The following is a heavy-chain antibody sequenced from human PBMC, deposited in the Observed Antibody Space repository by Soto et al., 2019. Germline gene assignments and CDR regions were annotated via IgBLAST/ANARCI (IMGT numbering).Heavy chain of an antibody. CDR1: GGSISSSSYY. V-gene: IGHV4-39*01. Sequence: QLQLQESGPGLVKPSETLSLTCTVSGGSISSSSYYWGWIRQPPGKGLEWIGSIYYSGSTYYNPSLKSRVTISVDTSKNQFSLRLSSVTAADTAVYYCARQEDMITFGGVIHWGQGTLVTVSS. CDR3: ARQEDMITFGGVIH. J-gene: IGHJ4*02. D-gene: IGHD3-16*02. CDR2: IYYSGST.